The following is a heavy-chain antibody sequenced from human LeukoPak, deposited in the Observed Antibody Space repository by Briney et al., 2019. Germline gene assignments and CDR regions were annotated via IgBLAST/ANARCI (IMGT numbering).Heavy chain of an antibody. D-gene: IGHD6-19*01. J-gene: IGHJ4*02. CDR3: ARDRGSGRGYYFDY. CDR1: GFTVSINY. V-gene: IGHV3-53*01. Sequence: PGRSLSLSCAASGFTVSINYMSCVPQAPGKGRETVSAIYSGGSTYYADSVKGRFTISRDNSQNTLYLQMISLRAEDTALYYCARDRGSGRGYYFDYWGQGNLVTGSS. CDR2: IYSGGST.